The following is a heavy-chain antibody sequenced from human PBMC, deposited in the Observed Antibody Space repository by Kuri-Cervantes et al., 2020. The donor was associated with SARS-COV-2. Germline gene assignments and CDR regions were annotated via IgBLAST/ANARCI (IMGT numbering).Heavy chain of an antibody. J-gene: IGHJ4*02. CDR2: IYYSGST. V-gene: IGHV4-39*01. CDR3: ARGDSYASPRDF. CDR1: GGSISSSSYY. D-gene: IGHD3-16*01. Sequence: SETLSLTCTVSGGSISSSSYYWGWIRQPPGKGLEWIGSIYYSGSTYYNPSLKSRVTISVDTSKNQFSLKLNSVTAADTAMYYCARGDSYASPRDFWGQGTLVTVSS.